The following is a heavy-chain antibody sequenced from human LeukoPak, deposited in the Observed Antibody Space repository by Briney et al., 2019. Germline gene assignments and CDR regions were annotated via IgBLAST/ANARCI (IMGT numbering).Heavy chain of an antibody. V-gene: IGHV1-69*04. CDR2: IIPILGIA. D-gene: IGHD6-19*01. Sequence: ASVTVSCKASGGTFSSYAISWVRQAPGQGLEWMGRIIPILGIANYAQKLQGRVTMTTDTSTSTAYMELRSLRSDDTAVYYCARDLAVAGTFGYWGQGTLVTVSS. J-gene: IGHJ4*02. CDR1: GGTFSSYA. CDR3: ARDLAVAGTFGY.